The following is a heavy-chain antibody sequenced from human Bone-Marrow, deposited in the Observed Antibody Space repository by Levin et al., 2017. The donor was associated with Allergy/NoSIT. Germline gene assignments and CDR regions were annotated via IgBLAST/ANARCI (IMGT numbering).Heavy chain of an antibody. Sequence: PGGSLRLSCAATGFAFSNYGMHWVRQAPGKGLEWVAVLWYDGSNEYYADSVKGRFTISRDNSKNTLYLQMDSLRADDTAMYYCARGGWQALQIHPSDYWGQGTLVTVSS. CDR3: ARGGWQALQIHPSDY. V-gene: IGHV3-33*01. CDR2: LWYDGSNE. D-gene: IGHD5-18*01. J-gene: IGHJ4*02. CDR1: GFAFSNYG.